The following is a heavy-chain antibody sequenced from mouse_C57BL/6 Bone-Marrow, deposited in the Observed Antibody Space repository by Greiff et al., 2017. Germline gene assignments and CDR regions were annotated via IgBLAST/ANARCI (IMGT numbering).Heavy chain of an antibody. D-gene: IGHD1-1*01. CDR2: ISSGGSYT. J-gene: IGHJ3*01. Sequence: EVQRVESGGDLVKPGGSLKLSCAASGFTFSSYGMSWVRQTPDKRLEWVATISSGGSYTYYPDSVKGRFTISRDNAKNTLYLQMSSLKSEDTAMYYCARHLGSSPAWCAYWGQGTLVTVSA. CDR1: GFTFSSYG. V-gene: IGHV5-6*01. CDR3: ARHLGSSPAWCAY.